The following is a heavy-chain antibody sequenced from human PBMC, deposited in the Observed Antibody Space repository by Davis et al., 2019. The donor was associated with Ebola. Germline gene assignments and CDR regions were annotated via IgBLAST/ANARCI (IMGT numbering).Heavy chain of an antibody. CDR1: VITFSSYA. CDR3: AREPPYSDFWSGYYNY. CDR2: IKQDGSEK. V-gene: IGHV3-7*01. D-gene: IGHD3-3*01. J-gene: IGHJ4*02. Sequence: GESLKISCTDSVITFSSYAMTWVRQAPGKGLEWVANIKQDGSEKYYVDSVKGRFTISRDNAKNSLYLQMNSLRAEDTAVYYCAREPPYSDFWSGYYNYWGQGTLVTVSS.